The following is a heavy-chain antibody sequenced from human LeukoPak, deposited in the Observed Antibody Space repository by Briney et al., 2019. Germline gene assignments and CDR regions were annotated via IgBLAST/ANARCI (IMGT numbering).Heavy chain of an antibody. J-gene: IGHJ4*02. CDR1: LGSFSSYA. Sequence: SVNVSRMPSLGSFSSYAISWVRPAPAPGLEWMGRIIHIFGIANSAQKLQGTVTITAVKSTSTTYMELSSLRSEDAAVYDWARYLPYCDILAGSGVFDYWGQGTLVTVSS. V-gene: IGHV1-69*04. CDR2: IIHIFGIA. D-gene: IGHD3-9*01. CDR3: ARYLPYCDILAGSGVFDY.